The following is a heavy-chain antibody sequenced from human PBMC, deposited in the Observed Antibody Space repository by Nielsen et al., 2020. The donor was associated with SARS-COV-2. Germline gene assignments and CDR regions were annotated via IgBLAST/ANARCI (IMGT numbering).Heavy chain of an antibody. CDR2: IYPGDSDT. CDR1: GYSFTSYW. Sequence: GESLKISCKCSGYSFTSYWIGWVRQMPGKGLEWMGIIYPGDSDTRYSPSFQGQVTISADKSISTAYLQWSSLKASDTAMYYCASMSDTAMVNDAFDIWGQGTMVTVSS. D-gene: IGHD5-18*01. V-gene: IGHV5-51*01. CDR3: ASMSDTAMVNDAFDI. J-gene: IGHJ3*02.